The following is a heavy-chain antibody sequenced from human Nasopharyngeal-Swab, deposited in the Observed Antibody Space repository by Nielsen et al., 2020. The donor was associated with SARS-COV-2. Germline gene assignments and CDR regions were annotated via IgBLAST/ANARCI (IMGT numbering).Heavy chain of an antibody. Sequence: ASVKVSCKASGYTFTGYYMHWVRQAPGQGLEWMGRNNPNSGGTNYAQKFQGRVTMTRDTSISTAYMELSRLRSDDTAVYYCANQKIYYYYGMDVWGQGTTVTVSS. CDR3: ANQKIYYYYGMDV. V-gene: IGHV1-2*06. J-gene: IGHJ6*02. CDR1: GYTFTGYY. CDR2: NNPNSGGT.